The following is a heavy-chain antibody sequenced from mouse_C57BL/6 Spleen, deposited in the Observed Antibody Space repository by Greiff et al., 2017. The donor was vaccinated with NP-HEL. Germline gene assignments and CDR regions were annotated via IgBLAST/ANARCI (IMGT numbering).Heavy chain of an antibody. J-gene: IGHJ2*01. CDR3: ARREIYDGYDFDY. D-gene: IGHD2-3*01. V-gene: IGHV1-80*01. CDR1: GYAFSSYW. CDR2: IYPGDGDT. Sequence: QVQLQQSGAELVKPGASVKISCKASGYAFSSYWMNWVKQRPGQGLEWIGQIYPGDGDTNYNGKFKGKATLTADKSSSTAYMQLSSLTSEDSAVYFGARREIYDGYDFDYWGQGTTLTVSS.